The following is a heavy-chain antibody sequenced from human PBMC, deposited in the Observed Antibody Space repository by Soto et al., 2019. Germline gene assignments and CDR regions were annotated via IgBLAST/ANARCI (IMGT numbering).Heavy chain of an antibody. V-gene: IGHV4-59*01. J-gene: IGHJ4*02. CDR1: GGSISSYY. CDR2: IYYSGST. D-gene: IGHD3-10*01. Sequence: SETLSLTCTVSGGSISSYYWSWIRQPPGKGLEWIGYIYYSGSTNYNPSLKSRVTISVDTSKNQFSLKLSSVTAADTAVYYCARGNVLLWFGEIMAPYFDYWGQGTLVTVSS. CDR3: ARGNVLLWFGEIMAPYFDY.